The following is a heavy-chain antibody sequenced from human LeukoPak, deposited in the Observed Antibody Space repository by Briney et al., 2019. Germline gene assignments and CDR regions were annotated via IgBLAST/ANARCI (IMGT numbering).Heavy chain of an antibody. V-gene: IGHV4-34*01. Sequence: PSETLSLTCAAYGGSFSGYYWSWIRQPPGKGLEWIGEINHSGSTNYNPSLKSRVTMSVDTSKNQFSLKLSSVTAADTAVYYCASGYGDYVGWGQGTLVTVSS. D-gene: IGHD4-17*01. CDR1: GGSFSGYY. CDR3: ASGYGDYVG. J-gene: IGHJ4*02. CDR2: INHSGST.